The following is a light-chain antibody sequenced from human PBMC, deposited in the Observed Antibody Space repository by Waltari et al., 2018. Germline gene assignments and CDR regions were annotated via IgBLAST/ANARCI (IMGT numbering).Light chain of an antibody. Sequence: QSALTQPPSASGSPGQSVTISCSGTSSDIGAYNYVSCYQHNPGKCPKLMIYEAMKRPSGVHPRCSGSKSGNTASLTVSELQAEDEADYYCSSYAGSNGVLFGGGTKVTVL. CDR1: SSDIGAYNY. V-gene: IGLV2-8*01. J-gene: IGLJ2*01. CDR2: EAM. CDR3: SSYAGSNGVL.